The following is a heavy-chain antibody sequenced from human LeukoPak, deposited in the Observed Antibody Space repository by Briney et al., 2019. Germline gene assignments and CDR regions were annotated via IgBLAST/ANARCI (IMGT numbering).Heavy chain of an antibody. D-gene: IGHD7-27*01. Sequence: SETLSLTCTVSGGSISSSSYYWGWIRQPPGKGLEWIGLIYTSGSTNYNPSLKSRVTMSVDTSKNQFSLKLSSVTAADTAVYYCASTWGSDWGQGTLVTVSS. CDR1: GGSISSSSYY. CDR2: IYTSGST. V-gene: IGHV4-61*05. J-gene: IGHJ4*02. CDR3: ASTWGSD.